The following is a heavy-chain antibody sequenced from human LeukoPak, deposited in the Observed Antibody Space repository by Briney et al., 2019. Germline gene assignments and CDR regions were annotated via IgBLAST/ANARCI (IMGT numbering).Heavy chain of an antibody. Sequence: GGSLRLSCAASGFTFSSYSMNWVRQAPGKGLEWVSYISSSSDTIYYADSVKGRFTISRDNAKNSLFLQMNSLRDEDTAVYYCARGPLMVRGVRSYYYAMDVWGQGTTVTVSS. D-gene: IGHD3-10*01. CDR3: ARGPLMVRGVRSYYYAMDV. CDR1: GFTFSSYS. J-gene: IGHJ6*02. CDR2: ISSSSDTI. V-gene: IGHV3-48*02.